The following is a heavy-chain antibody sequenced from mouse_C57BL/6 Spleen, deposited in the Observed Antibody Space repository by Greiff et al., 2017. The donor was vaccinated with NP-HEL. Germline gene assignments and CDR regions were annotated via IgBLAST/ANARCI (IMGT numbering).Heavy chain of an antibody. CDR2: IYPGSGNT. CDR1: GYTFTDYY. CDR3: ARPAYGSSYRYFDV. J-gene: IGHJ1*03. Sequence: QVQLQQSGAELVRPGASVKLSCKASGYTFTDYYINWVKQRPGQGLEWIARIYPGSGNTYYNEKFKGKATLTAEKSSSTAYMQLSSLTSEDSAVYFCARPAYGSSYRYFDVWGTGTTVTVSS. D-gene: IGHD1-1*01. V-gene: IGHV1-76*01.